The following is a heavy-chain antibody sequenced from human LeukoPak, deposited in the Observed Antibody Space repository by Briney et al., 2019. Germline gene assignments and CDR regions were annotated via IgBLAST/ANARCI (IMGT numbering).Heavy chain of an antibody. CDR1: GCSFTSYW. D-gene: IGHD3-10*01. CDR2: IYPGDSDT. J-gene: IGHJ4*02. CDR3: ARALDAYYYGSGSYYNPYYFDY. Sequence: GGSLQISCKGSGCSFTSYWIGWVRRMAGKGLEGMGIIYPGDSDTRYSPSFQGQVTISADTSISTAYLQWSSLKALDTAMYYCARALDAYYYGSGSYYNPYYFDYWGQGTLVTVSS. V-gene: IGHV5-51*01.